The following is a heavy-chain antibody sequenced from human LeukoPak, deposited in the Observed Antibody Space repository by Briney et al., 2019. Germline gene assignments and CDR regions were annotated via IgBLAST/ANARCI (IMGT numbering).Heavy chain of an antibody. CDR1: GFTFSSQT. J-gene: IGHJ3*02. D-gene: IGHD3-9*01. V-gene: IGHV3-21*04. CDR3: ARDMRYFDWLESPIHAFDI. CDR2: LSSDSRFT. Sequence: GGSLRLSCTASGFTFSSQTMNWVRQAPGKGLEWISSLSSDSRFTYYVDSVKGRFTISRDNAKNSLYLQMNRLRAEDTAVYYCARDMRYFDWLESPIHAFDIWGQGTMVTVSS.